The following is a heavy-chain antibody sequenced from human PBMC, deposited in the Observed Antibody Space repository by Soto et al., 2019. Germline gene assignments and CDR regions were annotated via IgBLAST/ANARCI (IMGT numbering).Heavy chain of an antibody. CDR2: ISSSSSTI. CDR3: ARGPNYYYYGMDV. Sequence: SGGSLRLACAASGFTFSSYSMNWVRQAPGKGLEWVSYISSSSSTICYADSVKGRFTISRDNAKNSLYLQMNSLRDEDTAVYYCARGPNYYYYGMDVWGQGTTVTVSS. CDR1: GFTFSSYS. J-gene: IGHJ6*02. V-gene: IGHV3-48*02.